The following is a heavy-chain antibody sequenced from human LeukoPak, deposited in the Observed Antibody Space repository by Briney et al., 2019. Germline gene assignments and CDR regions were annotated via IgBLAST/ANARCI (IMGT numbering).Heavy chain of an antibody. D-gene: IGHD1-26*01. CDR1: GFTFSSYN. V-gene: IGHV3-21*01. Sequence: GGSLRLSCAASGFTFSSYNMNWVRQAPGKGLEWVSSIDTTSGYIHYADSMRGRFTISRDNAKNSLYLEMSSLRAEDTAVYYCARASFKWELLYYFDYWGQGTLVTVSS. CDR2: IDTTSGYI. CDR3: ARASFKWELLYYFDY. J-gene: IGHJ4*02.